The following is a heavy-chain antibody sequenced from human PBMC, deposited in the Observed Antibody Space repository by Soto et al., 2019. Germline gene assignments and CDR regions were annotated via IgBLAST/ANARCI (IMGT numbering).Heavy chain of an antibody. Sequence: QMQLVQSGPEVRKPGTSVKVSCKASGFTFSSSSVQWVRQARGQRLEWIGWIVVGSGDTNYAQKFQERVTITRDMSTTTAYMDRSSLRSEDTAVYYCAAERLLYGMGVWVQGTTVTVSS. V-gene: IGHV1-58*01. CDR3: AAERLLYGMGV. CDR2: IVVGSGDT. J-gene: IGHJ6*02. CDR1: GFTFSSSS.